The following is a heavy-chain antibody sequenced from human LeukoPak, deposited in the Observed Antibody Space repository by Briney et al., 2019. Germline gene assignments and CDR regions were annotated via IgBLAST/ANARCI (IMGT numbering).Heavy chain of an antibody. CDR1: GGSISSSSYY. D-gene: IGHD2-2*01. CDR2: IYYSGST. Sequence: SETLSLTCTVSGGSISSSSYYWGWIRQPPGKGLEWIGSIYYSGSTYYNPSLKSRVTILVDTSKNQFSLKLSSVTAADTAVYYCARRGNPLGYCSSTSCYSFDYWGQGTLVTVSS. CDR3: ARRGNPLGYCSSTSCYSFDY. V-gene: IGHV4-39*07. J-gene: IGHJ4*02.